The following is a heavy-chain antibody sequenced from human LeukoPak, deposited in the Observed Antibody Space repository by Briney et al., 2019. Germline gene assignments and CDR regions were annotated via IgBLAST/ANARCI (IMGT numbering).Heavy chain of an antibody. V-gene: IGHV3-74*01. CDR3: ARGGVTAGFDY. J-gene: IGHJ4*02. Sequence: GGSLRLSCAASRFTFRSYWMIWVRPAPGKGLEWVSHINSDGSSISYADSVKGRFTTSRDNAKNTLYLQMNSLRVEDTAVYSCARGGVTAGFDYWGQGILVTVSS. CDR1: RFTFRSYW. CDR2: INSDGSSI. D-gene: IGHD2-2*01.